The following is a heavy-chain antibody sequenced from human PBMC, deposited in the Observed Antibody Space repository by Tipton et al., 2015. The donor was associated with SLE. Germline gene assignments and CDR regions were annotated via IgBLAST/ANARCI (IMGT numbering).Heavy chain of an antibody. J-gene: IGHJ4*02. Sequence: SLRLSCAASGFTYRGYAMHWVRQAPGKGLEWVAFIRADGSNKDYADFVKGRFSISIDKSKKTLFLQMNSLRVDDTATYYCAKFEKTTDFYLDSWGQGTLVSVSS. V-gene: IGHV3-30*02. D-gene: IGHD1/OR15-1a*01. CDR2: IRADGSNK. CDR3: AKFEKTTDFYLDS. CDR1: GFTYRGYA.